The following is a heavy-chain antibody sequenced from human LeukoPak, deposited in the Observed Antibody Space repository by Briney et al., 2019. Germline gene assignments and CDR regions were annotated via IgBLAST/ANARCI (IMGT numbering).Heavy chain of an antibody. J-gene: IGHJ4*02. CDR2: MNPNSGNT. CDR3: ARIRFSGSYYPLGY. V-gene: IGHV1-8*01. D-gene: IGHD1-26*01. CDR1: GYTFTSYD. Sequence: ASVKVSCKASGYTFTSYDINWVRQATGQGLEWMGWMNPNSGNTGYVQKFQGRVTMTRNTSISTAYMELSSLRSEDTAVYYCARIRFSGSYYPLGYWGQGTLVTVSS.